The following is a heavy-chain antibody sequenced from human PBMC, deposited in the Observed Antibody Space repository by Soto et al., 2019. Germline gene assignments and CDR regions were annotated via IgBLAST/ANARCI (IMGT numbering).Heavy chain of an antibody. J-gene: IGHJ4*02. Sequence: GGSLRLSCAASGFTFSSYGMHWVRQAPGKGLEWVAVISYDGSNKYYADSVKGRFTISRDNSKNTLYLQMNSLRAEDTAVYYCARSNWNYLRYYFDYWGQGTLVTVSS. D-gene: IGHD1-7*01. CDR3: ARSNWNYLRYYFDY. CDR1: GFTFSSYG. V-gene: IGHV3-30*03. CDR2: ISYDGSNK.